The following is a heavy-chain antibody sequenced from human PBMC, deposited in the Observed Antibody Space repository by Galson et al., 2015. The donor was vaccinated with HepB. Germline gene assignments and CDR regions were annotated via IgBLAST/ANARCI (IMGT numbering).Heavy chain of an antibody. CDR3: ARDLVGFTTPNWFDS. J-gene: IGHJ5*01. V-gene: IGHV3-48*02. CDR2: ISGISDTI. CDR1: GFTFSDSN. D-gene: IGHD2-8*02. Sequence: SLRLSCAASGFTFSDSNMNWVRQAPGKGLEWVSYISGISDTIYYADSVKGRFTISRDDAKNSLYLQMNSLRDEDTAVYYCARDLVGFTTPNWFDSWGQGTLVTVSS.